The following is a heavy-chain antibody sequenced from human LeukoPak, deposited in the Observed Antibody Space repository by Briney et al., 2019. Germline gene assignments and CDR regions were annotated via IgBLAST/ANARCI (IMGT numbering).Heavy chain of an antibody. Sequence: SSVKVSCKASGGTFSSYAISWVRQAPGQGLEWMGGINPIFGKANYAQKFQGRVTITADESTSTAYMELSSLRSEDTGVYYCASLMGGYYGMDVWGKGTTVTVSS. CDR3: ASLMGGYYGMDV. CDR2: INPIFGKA. V-gene: IGHV1-69*01. CDR1: GGTFSSYA. D-gene: IGHD3-16*01. J-gene: IGHJ6*04.